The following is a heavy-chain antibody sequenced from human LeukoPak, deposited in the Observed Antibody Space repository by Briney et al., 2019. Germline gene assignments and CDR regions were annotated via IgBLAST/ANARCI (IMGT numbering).Heavy chain of an antibody. V-gene: IGHV4-39*07. D-gene: IGHD6-13*01. CDR3: GRVYTSSWLDY. CDR1: GGSISSSSYY. CDR2: IYYSGST. Sequence: SETLSLTCTVSGGSISSSSYYWGWIRQPPGKGLEWIGSIYYSGSTYYNPSLKSRVTISVDTSKNQFSLKLRSVTAADTAVYYCGRVYTSSWLDYWGQGTLVTVSS. J-gene: IGHJ4*02.